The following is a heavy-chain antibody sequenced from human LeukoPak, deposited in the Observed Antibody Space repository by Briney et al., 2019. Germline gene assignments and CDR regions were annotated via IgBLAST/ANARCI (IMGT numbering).Heavy chain of an antibody. D-gene: IGHD2-15*01. Sequence: GGSLRVSCAASGFTFSSYAMSWVRQAPGKGLEWVSTISGSGGSTYYADSVKGRFTISRDNSKNTLYLQMNSLRAEDTAVYYCAKTLVGCSGGSCYPKWFDPWGQGTLVTVSS. V-gene: IGHV3-23*01. CDR3: AKTLVGCSGGSCYPKWFDP. CDR2: ISGSGGST. J-gene: IGHJ5*02. CDR1: GFTFSSYA.